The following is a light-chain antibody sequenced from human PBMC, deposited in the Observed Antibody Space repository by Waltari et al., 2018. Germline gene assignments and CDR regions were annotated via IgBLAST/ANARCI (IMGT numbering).Light chain of an antibody. Sequence: EIVLTQSPATLSLSPGERATLPCGASQSVSRSYLAWYQQKPGLAPRLLVYDASSRATGIPDRFSGSGSGADFTLTISRLEPEDFAVYYCQRYGSSPRTFGQVTKVEIK. CDR1: QSVSRSY. J-gene: IGKJ1*01. V-gene: IGKV3D-20*01. CDR2: DAS. CDR3: QRYGSSPRT.